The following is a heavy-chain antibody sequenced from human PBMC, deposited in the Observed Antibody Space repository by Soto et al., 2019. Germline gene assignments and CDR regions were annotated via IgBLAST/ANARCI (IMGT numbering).Heavy chain of an antibody. CDR2: ISSGSSDT. CDR1: GFTFSRVS. J-gene: IGHJ4*02. V-gene: IGHV3-21*06. Sequence: VGSLRLSCEASGFTFSRVSMNWVRQVPGKGLEWVASISSGSSDTWYADSVKGRFIISRDNSKNTLYLQMNSLRAEDTAVYYCAKERKQWQNPYYFDKWGQGTHVTVYS. D-gene: IGHD6-19*01. CDR3: AKERKQWQNPYYFDK.